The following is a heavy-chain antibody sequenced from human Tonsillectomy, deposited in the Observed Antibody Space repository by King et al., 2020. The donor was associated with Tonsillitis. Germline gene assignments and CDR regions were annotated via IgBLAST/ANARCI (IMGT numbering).Heavy chain of an antibody. V-gene: IGHV3-23*04. D-gene: IGHD5-18*01. CDR2: ISGSGGST. J-gene: IGHJ6*02. Sequence: QLVQSGGGLVQPGGSLRLSCAASGFTFSSYAMSWVRQAPGKGLEWVSAISGSGGSTYYADSVKGRFTISRDNSKNTLYLQMNSVRAEDTAVYYCAKHNTAMPQDYYYGMDVWGQGTTVTVSS. CDR1: GFTFSSYA. CDR3: AKHNTAMPQDYYYGMDV.